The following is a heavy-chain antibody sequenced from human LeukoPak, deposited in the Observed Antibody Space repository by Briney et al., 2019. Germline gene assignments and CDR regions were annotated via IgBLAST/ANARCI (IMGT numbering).Heavy chain of an antibody. CDR1: GYSISSGYY. CDR3: ARHHMTTVTTSFDY. J-gene: IGHJ4*02. Sequence: PSETLSLTCAVSGYSISSGYYWGWIRQPPGKGLEWIGSIYHSGSTYYNPSLKSRVTISVDTSKNQFSLKLSSVTAADTAVYYCARHHMTTVTTSFDYWGQGTLVTVSS. V-gene: IGHV4-38-2*01. D-gene: IGHD4-17*01. CDR2: IYHSGST.